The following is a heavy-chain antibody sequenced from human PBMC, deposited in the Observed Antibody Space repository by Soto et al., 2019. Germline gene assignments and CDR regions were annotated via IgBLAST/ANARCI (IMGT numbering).Heavy chain of an antibody. CDR1: GFTFSSYG. CDR2: IWYDGSNK. Sequence: GGSLRLSCAASGFTFSSYGMHWVRQAPGKGLEWVAVIWYDGSNKYYADSVKGRFTISRDNSKNTLYLQMNSLRAEDTAVYYCARGKRITGTPDYWGQGTLVTVSS. D-gene: IGHD1-20*01. V-gene: IGHV3-33*01. J-gene: IGHJ4*02. CDR3: ARGKRITGTPDY.